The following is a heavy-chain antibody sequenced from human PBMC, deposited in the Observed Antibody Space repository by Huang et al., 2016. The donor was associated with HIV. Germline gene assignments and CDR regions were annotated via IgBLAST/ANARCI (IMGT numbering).Heavy chain of an antibody. V-gene: IGHV4-59*01. Sequence: QVQLQESGPGLVKPSETLSLTCTVSGGSISSYYWSWIRQPPGKGLEWIGYIYYSGSTNYNPSRKSRVTISVDTSKNQFSLKLTSVTAADTAVYYCARDTSEYYYGMDVWGQGTTVTVSS. CDR2: IYYSGST. J-gene: IGHJ6*02. CDR3: ARDTSEYYYGMDV. CDR1: GGSISSYY.